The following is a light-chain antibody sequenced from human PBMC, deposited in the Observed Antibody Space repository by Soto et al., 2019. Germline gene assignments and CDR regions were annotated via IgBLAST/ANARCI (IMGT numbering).Light chain of an antibody. J-gene: IGLJ3*02. V-gene: IGLV2-14*01. CDR3: SAYTSSGTHWV. Sequence: QSVLTQPASVSGSPGQSITISCTGSSSDIGTYNYLSWYQQHPGKAPKLIIYEVTDRPSGISDRFSGSKSGNTASLTISGLQAEDEADYYGSAYTSSGTHWVFGGGTKRTVL. CDR1: SSDIGTYNY. CDR2: EVT.